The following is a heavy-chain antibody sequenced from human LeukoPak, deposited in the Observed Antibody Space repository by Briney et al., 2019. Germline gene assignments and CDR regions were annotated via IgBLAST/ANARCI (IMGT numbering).Heavy chain of an antibody. Sequence: GGSLRLSCAASGFIFSSYSMSWVRQAPGKGLEWVSTIITRSGSTYYADSVKGRFTISRDNSKNTLYLQMNSLRAEDTAVYYCAKEVSWRVAGTMGLDYWGQGTLVTVSS. J-gene: IGHJ4*02. V-gene: IGHV3-23*01. D-gene: IGHD6-19*01. CDR1: GFIFSSYS. CDR2: IITRSGST. CDR3: AKEVSWRVAGTMGLDY.